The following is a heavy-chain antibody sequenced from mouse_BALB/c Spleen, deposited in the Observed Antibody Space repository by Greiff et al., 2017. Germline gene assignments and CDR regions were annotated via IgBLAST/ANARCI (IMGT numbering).Heavy chain of an antibody. D-gene: IGHD2-2*01. CDR3: ARGNYGYDGDLCAMDY. V-gene: IGHV14-3*02. CDR1: GFNIKDTY. CDR2: IDPANGNT. Sequence: EVQLQQSGAELVKPGASVKLSCTASGFNIKDTYMHWVKQRPEQGLEWIGRIDPANGNTKYDPKFQGKATITADTSSNTAYLQLSSLTSEDTAVYYCARGNYGYDGDLCAMDYWGQGTSVTVSS. J-gene: IGHJ4*01.